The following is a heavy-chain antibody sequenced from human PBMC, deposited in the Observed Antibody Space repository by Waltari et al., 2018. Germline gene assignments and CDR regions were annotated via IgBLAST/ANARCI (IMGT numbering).Heavy chain of an antibody. CDR1: GGPISSYY. J-gene: IGHJ3*02. CDR2: MYYSGNT. CDR3: ARDRYCGSDCSSGAFDI. V-gene: IGHV4-59*01. Sequence: QVQLQESGPGLVKSSETLSLTCTVSGGPISSYYWSWIRQPPGKGLEWIGYMYYSGNTNHNPSLKSRVTISVDTSKNQFSLKLSSVTAADTAVYYCARDRYCGSDCSSGAFDIWGQGTMVTVSS. D-gene: IGHD2-21*02.